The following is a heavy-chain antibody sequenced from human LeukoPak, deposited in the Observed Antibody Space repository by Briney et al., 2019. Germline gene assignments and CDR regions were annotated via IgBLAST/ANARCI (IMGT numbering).Heavy chain of an antibody. J-gene: IGHJ4*02. CDR1: GLTFSGYT. CDR3: AKHRGSGYEYYFDY. Sequence: PGGSLRLSCAASGLTFSGYTMSWARQAPGKGLEWVSGISNDRGSTYYADSVKGRFTISRDNSKNTLYLQMNSLRAEDTAVYYCAKHRGSGYEYYFDYWGQGTLVTVSS. D-gene: IGHD5-12*01. V-gene: IGHV3-23*01. CDR2: ISNDRGST.